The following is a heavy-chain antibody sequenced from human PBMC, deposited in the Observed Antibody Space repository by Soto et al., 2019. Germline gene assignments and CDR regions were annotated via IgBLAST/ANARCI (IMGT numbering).Heavy chain of an antibody. D-gene: IGHD6-19*01. V-gene: IGHV3-21*01. J-gene: IGHJ5*02. CDR2: ISSSSSYI. CDR1: GFTFSSYS. CDR3: ARDVSGSGWYYWFDP. Sequence: GGSLRLSCAASGFTFSSYSMNWVRQAPGKGLEWVSSISSSSSYIYYADSVKGRFTISRDNAKNSLYLQMNSLRAEDTAVYYCARDVSGSGWYYWFDPWGQGTLVTVSS.